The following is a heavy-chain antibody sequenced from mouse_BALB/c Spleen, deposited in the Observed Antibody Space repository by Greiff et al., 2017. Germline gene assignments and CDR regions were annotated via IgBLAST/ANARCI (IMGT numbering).Heavy chain of an antibody. D-gene: IGHD2-3*01. V-gene: IGHV3-2*02. J-gene: IGHJ3*01. CDR3: ARSGYSAWFAY. CDR1: GYSITSDYA. Sequence: EVQLKESGPGLVKPSQSLSLTCTVTGYSITSDYAWNWIRQFPGNKLEWMGYISYSGSTSYNPSLKSRISITRDTSKNQFFLQLNSVTTEDTATYYCARSGYSAWFAYWGQGTLVTVSA. CDR2: ISYSGST.